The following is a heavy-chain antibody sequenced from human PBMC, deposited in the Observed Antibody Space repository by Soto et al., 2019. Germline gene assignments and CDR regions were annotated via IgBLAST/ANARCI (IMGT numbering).Heavy chain of an antibody. D-gene: IGHD6-13*01. CDR2: INAGNGNT. CDR3: ARPHFSSSYYFDY. V-gene: IGHV1-3*01. Sequence: QVQLVQSGAEVKKPGASVKVSCKASGYTFTSYAMHCVRQAPGQRLEWMGWINAGNGNTKYSQKFQGRVTITRDTFASTAYMELSSLRSEDTAVYYCARPHFSSSYYFDYWGQGTLVTVSS. CDR1: GYTFTSYA. J-gene: IGHJ4*02.